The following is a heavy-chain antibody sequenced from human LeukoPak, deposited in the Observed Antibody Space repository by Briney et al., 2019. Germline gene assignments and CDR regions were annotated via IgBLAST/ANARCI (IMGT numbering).Heavy chain of an antibody. Sequence: GGSLRLSCGASGFTFSNYWMHWVRQTPEKGLVWVSRINSDGTSTKYADSVKGRFTISKDNAKNTLYLQMNSLRAEDTAVYYCARETLINVDAFDIWGQGTMVTVSS. V-gene: IGHV3-74*03. J-gene: IGHJ3*02. D-gene: IGHD3-16*01. CDR1: GFTFSNYW. CDR3: ARETLINVDAFDI. CDR2: INSDGTST.